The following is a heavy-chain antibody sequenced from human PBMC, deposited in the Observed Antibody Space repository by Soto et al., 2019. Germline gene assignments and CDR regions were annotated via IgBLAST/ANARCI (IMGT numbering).Heavy chain of an antibody. CDR3: ARDSEDIVVVPAAVHFNY. J-gene: IGHJ4*02. CDR1: GFTFSSYS. D-gene: IGHD2-2*01. CDR2: INSSSSTI. V-gene: IGHV3-48*02. Sequence: GGSLRLSCAASGFTFSSYSMNWVHQAPGKGLEWVSYINSSSSTIYFADSVKGPFTISRDNAKNSLYLQMNSLRDEDTAMYYCARDSEDIVVVPAAVHFNYWGQGTRVTASP.